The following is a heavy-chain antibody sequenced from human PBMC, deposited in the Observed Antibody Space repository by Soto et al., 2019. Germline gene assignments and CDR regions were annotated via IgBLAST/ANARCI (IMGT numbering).Heavy chain of an antibody. J-gene: IGHJ4*02. CDR1: GFTFSSYA. CDR3: ARVVGYYYDSSGPPDY. CDR2: ISYDGSNK. V-gene: IGHV3-30-3*01. D-gene: IGHD3-22*01. Sequence: QVQLVESGGGVVQPGRSLRLSCAASGFTFSSYAMHWVRQAPGKGLEWVAVISYDGSNKYYADSVKGRFTISRDNSKNTLYLQMNSLRAEDTAVYYCARVVGYYYDSSGPPDYWGQGTLVTVSS.